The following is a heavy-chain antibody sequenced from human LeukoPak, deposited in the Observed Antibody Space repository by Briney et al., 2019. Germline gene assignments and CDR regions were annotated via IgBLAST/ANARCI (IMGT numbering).Heavy chain of an antibody. CDR1: GGSISSYY. Sequence: SETLSLTCTVSGGSISSYYWSWIRQPPGKGLEWIGYIYYSGSTYYNPSLKSRVTISVDRSKNQFSLKLSSVTAADTAVYYCAGNIAAADAYFDYWGQGTLVTVSS. J-gene: IGHJ4*02. CDR2: IYYSGST. CDR3: AGNIAAADAYFDY. D-gene: IGHD6-13*01. V-gene: IGHV4-59*12.